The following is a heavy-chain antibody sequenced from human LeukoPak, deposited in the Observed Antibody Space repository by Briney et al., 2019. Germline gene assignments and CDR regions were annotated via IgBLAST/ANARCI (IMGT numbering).Heavy chain of an antibody. CDR1: GGSISSYY. V-gene: IGHV4-34*01. CDR3: AGYQLLYAIDY. J-gene: IGHJ4*02. CDR2: INHSGST. D-gene: IGHD2-2*02. Sequence: PSETLSLTCTVSGGSISSYYWSWIRQPPGKGLEWIGEINHSGSTNYNPSLKSRVTISVDTSKNQFSLKLSSVTAADTAVYYCAGYQLLYAIDYWGQGTLVTVSS.